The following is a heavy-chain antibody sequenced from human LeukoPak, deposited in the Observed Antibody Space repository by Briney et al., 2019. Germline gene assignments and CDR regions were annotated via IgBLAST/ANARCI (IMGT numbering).Heavy chain of an antibody. Sequence: PSETLSVTCTVPGGSISSYYWSWIRQPPGKGLEWIGYIYYSGSTNYNPSLKSRVTISVDTSKNQFSLKLSSVTAADTAVYYCAKLLAAAGLIYFDYWGQGTLVTVSS. CDR3: AKLLAAAGLIYFDY. V-gene: IGHV4-59*01. D-gene: IGHD6-13*01. J-gene: IGHJ4*02. CDR2: IYYSGST. CDR1: GGSISSYY.